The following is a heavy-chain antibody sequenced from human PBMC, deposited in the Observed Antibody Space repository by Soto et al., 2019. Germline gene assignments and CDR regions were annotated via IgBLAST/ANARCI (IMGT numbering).Heavy chain of an antibody. D-gene: IGHD3-10*01. Sequence: QVQLVESGGGVVQPGRSLRLSCAASGFTFSSYAMHWVRQAPGKGLEWVAVISYDGSNKYYADSVKGRFTISRDNSKNPLYLQMNSLRAEDTAVYYCARGPLWFGELFPYFDYWGQGTLVTVSS. CDR3: ARGPLWFGELFPYFDY. J-gene: IGHJ4*02. CDR1: GFTFSSYA. V-gene: IGHV3-30-3*01. CDR2: ISYDGSNK.